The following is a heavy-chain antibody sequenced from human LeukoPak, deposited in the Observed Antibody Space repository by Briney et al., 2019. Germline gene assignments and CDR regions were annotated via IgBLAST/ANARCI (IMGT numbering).Heavy chain of an antibody. J-gene: IGHJ4*02. V-gene: IGHV3-7*04. CDR3: ARDYGYSFDY. D-gene: IGHD5-18*01. Sequence: GGSLRLSCAASGFTFNNYWMKWVRQAPGKGLEWVATIKQEGSEKYYVDSVKGRFTISRDNAGNSLYLQMDSLRADDTAVYYCARDYGYSFDYWGQGTLVTVSS. CDR2: IKQEGSEK. CDR1: GFTFNNYW.